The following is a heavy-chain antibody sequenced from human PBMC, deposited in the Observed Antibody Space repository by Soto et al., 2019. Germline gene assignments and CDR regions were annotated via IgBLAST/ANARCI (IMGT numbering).Heavy chain of an antibody. CDR3: AKVGWTTTTSVTRGYFQH. V-gene: IGHV3-23*01. CDR1: GFTFSNYA. CDR2: ISGSGGGT. J-gene: IGHJ1*01. D-gene: IGHD4-17*01. Sequence: EVQLLESGGGLVQPGGSLRLSCAASGFTFSNYAMNWVRQAPGKGLEWVSTISGSGGGTYYADSVKGQFTISSDNSKNTRHLQMNSLRAEDTAVYYCAKVGWTTTTSVTRGYFQHWGQGTLVTVSS.